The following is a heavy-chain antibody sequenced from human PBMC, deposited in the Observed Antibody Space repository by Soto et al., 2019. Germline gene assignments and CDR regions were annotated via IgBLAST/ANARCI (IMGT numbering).Heavy chain of an antibody. V-gene: IGHV4-30-4*01. D-gene: IGHD6-19*01. Sequence: SETLSLTCTVPGGSISSGDYYWSWIRQPPGKGLEWIGYIYYSGSTYYNPSLKSRVTISVDTSKNQFSLKLSSVTAADTAVYYCASSPEPGIAVAGTDYWGQGTLVTVSS. J-gene: IGHJ4*02. CDR3: ASSPEPGIAVAGTDY. CDR2: IYYSGST. CDR1: GGSISSGDYY.